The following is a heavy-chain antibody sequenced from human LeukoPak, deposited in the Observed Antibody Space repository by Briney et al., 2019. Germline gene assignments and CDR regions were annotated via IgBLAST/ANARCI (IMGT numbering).Heavy chain of an antibody. V-gene: IGHV1-2*06. CDR1: GYTFTGYY. CDR2: INPNNGDT. D-gene: IGHD1-26*01. CDR3: VREITRATTYFDS. Sequence: ASVKVSCKASGYTFTGYYLHWVRQAPGQGLEWMGRINPNNGDTNYAQKFPGRVTLTGDTSIGTAYMELSSLRSDDTAMYYCVREITRATTYFDSWGQGTLVTVSS. J-gene: IGHJ4*02.